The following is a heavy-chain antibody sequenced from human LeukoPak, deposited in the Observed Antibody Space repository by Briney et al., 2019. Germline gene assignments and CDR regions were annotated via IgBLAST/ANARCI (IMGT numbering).Heavy chain of an antibody. CDR1: GFTFSNSW. Sequence: GGSLRLSCAASGFTFSNSWLHWVRQAPGKGLVWVSRINERGSSTSYADSVKGRFTISRDNAKNTLYLQMNNLRADDTAVYYCAGGRLVATSKAVDIDYWGQGTLVTVSS. CDR2: INERGSST. CDR3: AGGRLVATSKAVDIDY. D-gene: IGHD5-12*01. V-gene: IGHV3-74*01. J-gene: IGHJ4*02.